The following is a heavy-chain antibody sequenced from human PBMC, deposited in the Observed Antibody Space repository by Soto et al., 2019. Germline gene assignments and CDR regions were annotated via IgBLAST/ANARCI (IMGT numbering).Heavy chain of an antibody. CDR3: AHLGVAGIPYYVDS. CDR1: GFSLSTSGVG. J-gene: IGHJ4*02. D-gene: IGHD3-10*01. CDR2: IYWDDDK. V-gene: IGHV2-5*02. Sequence: QITLKESGPTLVKPTQTLTLTCTFSGFSLSTSGVGVGWIRQPPGKALEWLTFIYWDDDKRNSPFLKSRLTITQEPSKNPVVLTSTNLVPADTATYYCAHLGVAGIPYYVDSWGQGTLVTVSS.